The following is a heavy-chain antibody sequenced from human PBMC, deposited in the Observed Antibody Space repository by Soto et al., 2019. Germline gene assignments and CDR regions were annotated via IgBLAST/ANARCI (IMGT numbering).Heavy chain of an antibody. CDR3: ARTRRGAMDV. D-gene: IGHD1-1*01. CDR2: IYSGGST. Sequence: GGPLRLSCAASGFTVSCNYMSWVRQAPGKGLEWVSVIYSGGSTYYADSVKGRFTISRDNSKNTLYLQMNSLRAEDTAVYYCARTRRGAMDVWGQGTTVTVSS. V-gene: IGHV3-53*01. J-gene: IGHJ6*02. CDR1: GFTVSCNY.